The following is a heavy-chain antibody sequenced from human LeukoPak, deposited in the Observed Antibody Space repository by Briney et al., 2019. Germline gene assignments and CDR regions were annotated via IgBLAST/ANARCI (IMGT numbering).Heavy chain of an antibody. CDR1: GYTFTGYY. CDR3: ARERILGPTPPYFYYGMDV. V-gene: IGHV1-2*02. J-gene: IGHJ6*02. Sequence: VASVKVSCKASGYTFTGYYMHWVRQAPGQGLEWMGWINPDSGGTHYAQKFQGRVTMTRDTSISTAYMELSRLRSDDTAVYHCARERILGPTPPYFYYGMDVWGQGTTVTVSS. CDR2: INPDSGGT. D-gene: IGHD1-26*01.